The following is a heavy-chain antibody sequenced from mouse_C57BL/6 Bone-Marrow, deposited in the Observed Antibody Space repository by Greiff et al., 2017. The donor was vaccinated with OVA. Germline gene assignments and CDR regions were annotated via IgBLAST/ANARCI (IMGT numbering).Heavy chain of an antibody. J-gene: IGHJ2*01. CDR1: GYTFTDYN. D-gene: IGHD1-2*01. V-gene: IGHV1-22*01. Sequence: EVQLQQSGPELVKPGASVKMSCKASGYTFTDYNMHWVKQSHGKSLEWIGYINPNNGGTSYNQKFKGKATLTVNKSSSTAYMELRSLTSEDSAVYYCARSGYYGYYFDDWGQGTTLTVSS. CDR3: ARSGYYGYYFDD. CDR2: INPNNGGT.